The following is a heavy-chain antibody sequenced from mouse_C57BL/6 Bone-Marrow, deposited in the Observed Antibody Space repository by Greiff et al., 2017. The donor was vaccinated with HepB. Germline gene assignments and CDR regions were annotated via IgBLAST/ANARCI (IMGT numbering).Heavy chain of an antibody. CDR1: GYTFTDYN. J-gene: IGHJ4*01. CDR3: ARSPMVAP. Sequence: VQLKESGPELVKPGASVKIPCKASGYTFTDYNMDWVKQSHGKSLEWIGDINPNNGGTIYNQKFKGKATLTVDKSSSTAYMELRSLTSEDTAVYYCARSPMVAPWGQGTSVTVSS. D-gene: IGHD1-1*02. V-gene: IGHV1-18*01. CDR2: INPNNGGT.